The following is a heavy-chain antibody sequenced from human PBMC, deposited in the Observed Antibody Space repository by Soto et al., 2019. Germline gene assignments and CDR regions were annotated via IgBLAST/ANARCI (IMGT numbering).Heavy chain of an antibody. CDR2: IIPIFGTA. Sequence: QVQLVQSGAEVKKPGSSVKVSCKASGGTFSSYAISWVRQAPGQGLEWMGGIIPIFGTANYAQKFQGRVTITADESTSTAYMELSSLRSEDTAVYYCARGSYSSSWYLYNWFDPWGQGTLVTVSS. J-gene: IGHJ5*02. CDR1: GGTFSSYA. D-gene: IGHD6-13*01. V-gene: IGHV1-69*12. CDR3: ARGSYSSSWYLYNWFDP.